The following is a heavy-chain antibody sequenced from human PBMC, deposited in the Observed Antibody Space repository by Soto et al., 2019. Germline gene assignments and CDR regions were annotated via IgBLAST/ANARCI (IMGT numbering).Heavy chain of an antibody. Sequence: QVQLQESGPGLVKPSETLSLTCTVSGGSVSSCSYYWSWIRQPPGKGLEWIGYIYYSGSTNYTPSLRSRVSISVDTSKNQFALKLSSGTAADTAVYYCARGNLIQLCVRDFDYWGQGTLVTVSS. CDR1: GGSVSSCSYY. J-gene: IGHJ4*02. V-gene: IGHV4-61*01. CDR2: IYYSGST. CDR3: ARGNLIQLCVRDFDY. D-gene: IGHD5-18*01.